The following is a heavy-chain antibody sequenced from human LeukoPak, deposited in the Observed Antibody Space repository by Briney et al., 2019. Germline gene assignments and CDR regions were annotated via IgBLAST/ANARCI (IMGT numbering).Heavy chain of an antibody. Sequence: SETLSLTCTVSGGSISSGGYYCSWIRQHPGKGLEWIGYIYYTGNTYYNPSLKSRVTLSVDTSKNQFSLNLSSVTAADTAVYFCARDSMRSYLDYWGQGTLVTVSS. CDR2: IYYTGNT. CDR3: ARDSMRSYLDY. V-gene: IGHV4-31*03. J-gene: IGHJ4*02. D-gene: IGHD3-16*02. CDR1: GGSISSGGYY.